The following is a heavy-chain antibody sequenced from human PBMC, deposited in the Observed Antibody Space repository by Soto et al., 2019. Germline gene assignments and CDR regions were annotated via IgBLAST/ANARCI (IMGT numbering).Heavy chain of an antibody. CDR1: GGSISSGDYY. Sequence: LSLTSTVSGGSISSGDYYWSWINQPPGKGLEWIGYIYYSGSTYYNPSLKSRVTISVDTSKNQFSLKLSSVTAADTAVYYCAREPTLYGDHRYFDLWGRGTLVTVPQ. J-gene: IGHJ2*01. V-gene: IGHV4-30-4*01. CDR2: IYYSGST. CDR3: AREPTLYGDHRYFDL. D-gene: IGHD4-17*01.